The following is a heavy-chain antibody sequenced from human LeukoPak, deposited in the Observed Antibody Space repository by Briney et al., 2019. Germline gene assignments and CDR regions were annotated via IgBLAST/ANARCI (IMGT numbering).Heavy chain of an antibody. CDR1: GYTFTGPY. D-gene: IGHD2-8*01. CDR2: INPNGGGT. Sequence: ASVKVSCKASGYTFTGPYIHWMRQAPGQGLEWMGWINPNGGGTKYAQKFQGRVTVTRDTSTSTAYMELSGLRADDTAAYYCARVEYCTKGVCINFDLWGQGTLVTVSS. CDR3: ARVEYCTKGVCINFDL. J-gene: IGHJ4*02. V-gene: IGHV1-2*02.